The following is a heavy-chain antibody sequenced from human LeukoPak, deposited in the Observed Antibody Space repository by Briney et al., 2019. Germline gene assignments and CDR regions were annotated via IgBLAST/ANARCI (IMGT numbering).Heavy chain of an antibody. CDR1: GGSISSSSYY. CDR2: IYYSGST. J-gene: IGHJ6*03. CDR3: ARDGVRYDSSGYYYYYYMDV. Sequence: SETLSLTCTVSGGSISSSSYYWGWIRQPPGKGLEWIGSIYYSGSTYYNPSLKSRVTISVDTSKNQFSLKLSSVTAADTAVYYCARDGVRYDSSGYYYYYYMDVWGKGTTVTISS. V-gene: IGHV4-39*02. D-gene: IGHD3-22*01.